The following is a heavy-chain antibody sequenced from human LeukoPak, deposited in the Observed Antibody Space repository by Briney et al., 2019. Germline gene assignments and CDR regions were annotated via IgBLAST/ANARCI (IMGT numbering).Heavy chain of an antibody. Sequence: PWGSLRLSCAASGFTFRKYWMAWVRQAPGRGPEWVATIAANGNDKDYEDALQGRFTISRDNTRNSLSLRIDSLRAEDTAQYYCAREVFFQFDNWGQGALVTVSS. J-gene: IGHJ4*02. CDR2: IAANGNDK. CDR3: AREVFFQFDN. V-gene: IGHV3-7*03. CDR1: GFTFRKYW.